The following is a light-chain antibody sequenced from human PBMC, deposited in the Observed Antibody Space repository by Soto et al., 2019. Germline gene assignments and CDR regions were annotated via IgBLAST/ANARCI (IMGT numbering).Light chain of an antibody. CDR2: DVT. V-gene: IGLV2-8*02. CDR1: SSDVGGYDY. J-gene: IGLJ2*01. Sequence: CVLTKPASGYRVHGRAGGITRKGTSSDVGGYDYVSWFQQNPGKAPKLMIYDVTKRPSGVPDRFSGSKSGNTASLTVSGLQAEDEAYYYCASYGGYYVVFGGGTKVTVL. CDR3: ASYGGYYVV.